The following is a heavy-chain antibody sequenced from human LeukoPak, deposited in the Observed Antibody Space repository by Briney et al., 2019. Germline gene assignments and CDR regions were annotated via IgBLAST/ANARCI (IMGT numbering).Heavy chain of an antibody. D-gene: IGHD4-17*01. CDR3: AKDHPTTVTTD. J-gene: IGHJ4*02. V-gene: IGHV3-30*18. CDR2: ISYDGSNK. CDR1: GFTFSSYG. Sequence: GGSLRLSCAASGFTFSSYGMHWVRQAPGKGLEWVAVISYDGSNKYYADSVKGRFTISRDNSKNTLYLQMNSLRAEDTAVYYCAKDHPTTVTTDWGQGTLVTVSS.